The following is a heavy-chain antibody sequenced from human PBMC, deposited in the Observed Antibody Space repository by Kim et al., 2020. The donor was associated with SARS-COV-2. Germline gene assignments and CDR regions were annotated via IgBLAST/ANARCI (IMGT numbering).Heavy chain of an antibody. CDR2: IYYSGST. J-gene: IGHJ6*03. D-gene: IGHD6-6*01. V-gene: IGHV4-59*01. CDR1: GGSISSYY. CDR3: ARVKAARHMDV. Sequence: SETLSLTCTVSGGSISSYYWSWIRQPPGKGLEWIGYIYYSGSTNYNPSLKSRVTISVDTSKNQFSLKLSSVTAADTAVYYCARVKAARHMDVWGKGTTVTVSS.